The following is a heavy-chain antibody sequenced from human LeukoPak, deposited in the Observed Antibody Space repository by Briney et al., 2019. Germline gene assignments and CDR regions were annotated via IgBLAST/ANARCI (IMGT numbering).Heavy chain of an antibody. CDR2: INPHSGST. D-gene: IGHD1-26*01. CDR3: ARGRVAGPTSDGPLFDY. V-gene: IGHV1-2*02. CDR1: GVTFTGYY. Sequence: ASVKVSCKASGVTFTGYYINWVRQAPGQGLEWMGYINPHSGSTNSPQKFQGRVTMTTDTSISAAYMELSSLISDDTAIYYCARGRVAGPTSDGPLFDYWGQGTLVTVSS. J-gene: IGHJ4*02.